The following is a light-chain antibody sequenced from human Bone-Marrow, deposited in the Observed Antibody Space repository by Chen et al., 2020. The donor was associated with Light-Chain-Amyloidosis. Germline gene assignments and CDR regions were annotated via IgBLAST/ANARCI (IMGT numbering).Light chain of an antibody. J-gene: IGKJ1*01. V-gene: IGKV3-20*01. Sequence: EIVLTQSPGTLSLSPGERATLSCGASQSVSSRFFAWYQQKPGQAPRLLIYGVSSRATGIPYRVSGSGSGTDFALTISRLDPEDFAVYYCQQYGSSPWAVGQGTKVEIK. CDR1: QSVSSRF. CDR3: QQYGSSPWA. CDR2: GVS.